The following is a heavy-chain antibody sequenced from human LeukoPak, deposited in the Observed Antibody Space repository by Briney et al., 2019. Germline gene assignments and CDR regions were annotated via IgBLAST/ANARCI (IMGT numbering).Heavy chain of an antibody. V-gene: IGHV3-7*03. J-gene: IGHJ4*02. CDR2: IKQDGSEK. Sequence: GGSLRLSCAASGFTFSSYWMSWVRQAPGKRLEWVANIKQDGSEKYYVDSVKGRFTISRDNAKNSLYLQMNSLRAEDTAVYYCARDRVWFGELLPYFDYWGQGTLVTVSS. CDR3: ARDRVWFGELLPYFDY. CDR1: GFTFSSYW. D-gene: IGHD3-10*01.